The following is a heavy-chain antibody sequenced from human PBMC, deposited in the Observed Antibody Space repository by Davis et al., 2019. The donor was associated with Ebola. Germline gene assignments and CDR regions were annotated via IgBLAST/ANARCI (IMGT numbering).Heavy chain of an antibody. J-gene: IGHJ6*02. Sequence: ASVKVSCKASGYTFTSYGISWVRQAPGQGLEWMGWISAYNGNTNYAQKLQGRVTMTTDTSTSTAYMELRSLRSDDTAVYYCARDRFFYDSGDYYYYGMDVWGQGTTVTVSS. CDR2: ISAYNGNT. D-gene: IGHD5/OR15-5a*01. CDR3: ARDRFFYDSGDYYYYGMDV. V-gene: IGHV1-18*01. CDR1: GYTFTSYG.